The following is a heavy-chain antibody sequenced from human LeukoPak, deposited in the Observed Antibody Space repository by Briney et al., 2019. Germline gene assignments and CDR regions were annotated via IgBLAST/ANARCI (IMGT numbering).Heavy chain of an antibody. V-gene: IGHV1-69*05. J-gene: IGHJ6*03. CDR2: IIPIFGTA. CDR1: GGTFSSYA. CDR3: AREVWFGEFLGYMDV. D-gene: IGHD3-10*01. Sequence: SVKVSCKASGGTFSSYAIGWVRQAPGQGLEWMGRIIPIFGTANYAQKFQGRVTITTDESTSTAYMELSSLRSDDTAVYYCAREVWFGEFLGYMDVWGKGNTVTVSS.